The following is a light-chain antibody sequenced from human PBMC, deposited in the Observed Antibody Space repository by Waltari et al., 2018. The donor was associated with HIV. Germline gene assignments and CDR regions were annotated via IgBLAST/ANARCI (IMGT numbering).Light chain of an antibody. CDR1: QSHLHSNGYTH. V-gene: IGKV2-28*01. CDR2: SGS. J-gene: IGKJ1*01. CDR3: IQALHKLP. Sequence: DIVMNQSQLYLPVTPGEPDSISCRSSQSHLHSNGYTHLDWYLHKPWYSPQLLFYSGSNLASEVPDRFSRSRSVTDFTLKISRLEAEDVGVYYCIQALHKLPFCQGTKVEIK.